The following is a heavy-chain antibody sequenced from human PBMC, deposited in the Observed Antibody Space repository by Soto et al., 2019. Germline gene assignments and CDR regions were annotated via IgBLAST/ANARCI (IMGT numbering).Heavy chain of an antibody. J-gene: IGHJ4*02. CDR2: IGTAGDT. D-gene: IGHD2-2*01. CDR3: ARGGYCSSTSCWPYYFDY. Sequence: EVQLVESGGGLVQPGGSLRLSCAASGFTFSSYDMHWVRQATGKGLEWVSAIGTAGDTYYPGSVKRRFTISRENAKNSLYLQMNSLRAGDTAVYYCARGGYCSSTSCWPYYFDYWGQGTLVTVSS. CDR1: GFTFSSYD. V-gene: IGHV3-13*01.